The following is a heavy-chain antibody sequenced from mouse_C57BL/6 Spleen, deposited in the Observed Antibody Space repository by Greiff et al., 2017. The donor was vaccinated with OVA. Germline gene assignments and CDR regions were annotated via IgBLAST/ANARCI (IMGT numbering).Heavy chain of an antibody. D-gene: IGHD2-1*01. Sequence: EVQRVESGGGLVKPGGSLKLSCAASGFTFSDYGMHWVRQAPEKGLEWVAYISSGSSTICYADTVKGRFTISRDNAKNTLFLQMTSLRSEDTAMYYCARQDGNYLFDYWGQGTTLTVSS. CDR1: GFTFSDYG. V-gene: IGHV5-17*01. J-gene: IGHJ2*01. CDR2: ISSGSSTI. CDR3: ARQDGNYLFDY.